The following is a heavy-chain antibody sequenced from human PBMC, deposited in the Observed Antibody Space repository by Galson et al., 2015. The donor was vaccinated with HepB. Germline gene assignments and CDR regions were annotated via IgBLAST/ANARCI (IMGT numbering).Heavy chain of an antibody. J-gene: IGHJ4*02. CDR2: INHSGST. V-gene: IGHV4-34*01. CDR1: GGSFSGYY. CDR3: ARGGKILLIDY. D-gene: IGHD2-15*01. Sequence: TLSLTCAVYGGSFSGYYWSWIRQPPGKGLEWIGEINHSGSTNYNPSLKSRVTISVDTSKNQFSLKLSSVTAADTAVYYCARGGKILLIDYWGQGTLVTVSS.